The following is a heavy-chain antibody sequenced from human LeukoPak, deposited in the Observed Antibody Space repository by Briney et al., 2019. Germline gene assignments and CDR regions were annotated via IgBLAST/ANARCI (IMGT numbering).Heavy chain of an antibody. Sequence: GGSLRLSCVASGFALSNYALTWVRQAPGKGLEWVSVITGSGGTTHYADSVKGRFTISRDNSRNTLYLEMNSLRAEDTAVYYCAMSRDGYNQAFDYWGQGTLVTVSS. J-gene: IGHJ4*02. V-gene: IGHV3-23*01. CDR1: GFALSNYA. CDR2: ITGSGGTT. CDR3: AMSRDGYNQAFDY. D-gene: IGHD5-24*01.